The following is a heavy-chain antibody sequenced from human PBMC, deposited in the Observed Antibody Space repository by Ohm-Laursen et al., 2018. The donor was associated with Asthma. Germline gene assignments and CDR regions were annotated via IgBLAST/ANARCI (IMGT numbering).Heavy chain of an antibody. V-gene: IGHV3-30*03. D-gene: IGHD5-12*01. CDR2: ISYDGSNK. Sequence: SLRLSCTASGFTFSSYGMHWVRQAPGKGLEWVAVISYDGSNKYYADSVKGRFTISRDNSKNTLYLQMNSLRAEDTAVYYCARGGGYSGYDTYYFDYWGQGTLVTVSS. J-gene: IGHJ4*02. CDR1: GFTFSSYG. CDR3: ARGGGYSGYDTYYFDY.